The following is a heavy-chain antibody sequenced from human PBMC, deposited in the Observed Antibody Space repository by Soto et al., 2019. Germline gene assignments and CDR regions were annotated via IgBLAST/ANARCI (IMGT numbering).Heavy chain of an antibody. V-gene: IGHV4-59*01. CDR1: GGSMNYYY. D-gene: IGHD6-19*01. CDR2: VYYSGTT. Sequence: QVLLQESGPGLVQPSETLSLTCTVSGGSMNYYYWSWIRQSPGKGLEWIGYVYYSGTTYYNPSLQSRVTISIATSQNQFSLKLRCVTAADSAVYYWARAGRGWRYFFDSWGRGTLVTVSS. J-gene: IGHJ4*02. CDR3: ARAGRGWRYFFDS.